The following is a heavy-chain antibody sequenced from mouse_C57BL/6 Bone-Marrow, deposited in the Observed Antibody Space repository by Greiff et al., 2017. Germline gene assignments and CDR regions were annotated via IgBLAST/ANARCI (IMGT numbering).Heavy chain of an antibody. CDR1: GFTFSSYA. CDR3: AKYDGYYAMDY. J-gene: IGHJ4*01. V-gene: IGHV5-4*03. CDR2: ISDGGSYT. Sequence: EVKVVESGGGLVKPGGSLKLSCAASGFTFSSYAMSWVRQTPEKRLEWVATISDGGSYTYYPDNVKGRFTISRDNAKNNLYLQMSHLKSEDTAMYYCAKYDGYYAMDYWGQGTSVTVSS. D-gene: IGHD2-3*01.